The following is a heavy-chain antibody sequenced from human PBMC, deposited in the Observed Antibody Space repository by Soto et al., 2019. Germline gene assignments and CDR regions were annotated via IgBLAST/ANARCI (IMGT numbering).Heavy chain of an antibody. CDR3: ASGTLFCAGDCYFEH. V-gene: IGHV1-69*06. D-gene: IGHD2-21*02. Sequence: QVQLVQSGPEVKKPGSSVNISCTAPKTTFSDYGLNWVRQAPGQGLEWMGGIIPVLGTINYAQKLQGRVTINADKSSNTVYMAVTSLTSEDTAVYYCASGTLFCAGDCYFEHWGLGTVVTVSS. J-gene: IGHJ4*02. CDR2: IIPVLGTI. CDR1: KTTFSDYG.